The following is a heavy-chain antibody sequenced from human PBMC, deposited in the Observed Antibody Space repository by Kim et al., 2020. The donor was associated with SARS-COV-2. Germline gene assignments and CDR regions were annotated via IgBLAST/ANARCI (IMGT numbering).Heavy chain of an antibody. Sequence: GGSLRLSCAASGFTFSSYEMHWVRQAPGKGLEWVSYISSSGGTIYYADSVKGRFTVSRDNAKNSLYLQMNSLRAEDTAVYYCARANSGHDSAHEYYYHYGRDVWGQGTTVTVSS. CDR1: GFTFSSYE. J-gene: IGHJ6*02. CDR3: ARANSGHDSAHEYYYHYGRDV. V-gene: IGHV3-48*03. D-gene: IGHD5-12*01. CDR2: ISSSGGTI.